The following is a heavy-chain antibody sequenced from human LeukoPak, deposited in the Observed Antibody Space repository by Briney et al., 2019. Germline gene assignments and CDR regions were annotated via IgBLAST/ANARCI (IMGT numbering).Heavy chain of an antibody. D-gene: IGHD3-22*01. Sequence: ASVKVSCKASGDTFTNYDFNWVRKATGQGLEWMGWMNPNSGDTGYAQKFRGRVTMTRDTSISTAYMELSSLRSDDTAIYYCARSKEDYDSSDFPLLGYWGQGTLVTVSS. V-gene: IGHV1-8*01. CDR3: ARSKEDYDSSDFPLLGY. J-gene: IGHJ4*02. CDR1: GDTFTNYD. CDR2: MNPNSGDT.